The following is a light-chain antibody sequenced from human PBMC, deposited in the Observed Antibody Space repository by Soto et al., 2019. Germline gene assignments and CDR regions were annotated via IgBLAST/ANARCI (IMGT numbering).Light chain of an antibody. J-gene: IGKJ5*01. CDR2: GAS. Sequence: DIQMTQSPSSLSASVGDRVTITCRASQSISTYLNWYHQKPGKAPDLLIYGASSLQSGVTSRFTGSGSGTDFTLTITELQPEDFATYYCQQNYSIPITFGQGTRLEIK. V-gene: IGKV1-39*01. CDR3: QQNYSIPIT. CDR1: QSISTY.